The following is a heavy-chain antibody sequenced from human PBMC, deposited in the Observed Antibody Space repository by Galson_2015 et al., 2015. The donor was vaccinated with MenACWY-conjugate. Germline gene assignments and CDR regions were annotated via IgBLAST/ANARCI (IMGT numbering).Heavy chain of an antibody. Sequence: QSGAQVNNPGASVQVSCTASGSSVTSQYLHWVRQAPGQGLEWMGLINPNGGITLHEQKFQGRVTVARETSPSTVLWGLSSLTSDDTALIHWARNGISYGGRETCHSSDAVEVWGQGTMVTVSS. D-gene: IGHD2-15*01. J-gene: IGHJ3*01. V-gene: IGHV1-46*01. CDR2: INPNGGIT. CDR1: GSSVTSQY. CDR3: ARNGISYGGRETCHSSDAVEV.